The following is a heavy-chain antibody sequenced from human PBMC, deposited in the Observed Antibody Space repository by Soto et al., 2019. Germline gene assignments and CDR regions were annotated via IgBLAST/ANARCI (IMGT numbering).Heavy chain of an antibody. CDR3: ARGGHIAVVTARVDN. Sequence: QVQLVQSGAEVRKPGASVKVSCRPSGYTFNTYYLHWLRQAPGQALEWMGVIHPSGGGTTYAQKFLGRVTVTRDTSTTTVFMELSSLRSDDTAVYYCARGGHIAVVTARVDNWGQGTLVTVSS. J-gene: IGHJ4*02. V-gene: IGHV1-46*02. CDR1: GYTFNTYY. CDR2: IHPSGGGT. D-gene: IGHD2-21*02.